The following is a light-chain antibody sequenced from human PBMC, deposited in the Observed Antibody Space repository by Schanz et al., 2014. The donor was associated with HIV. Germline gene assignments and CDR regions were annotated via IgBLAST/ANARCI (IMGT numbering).Light chain of an antibody. Sequence: QSVLTQPASVSGSPGQSITISCTGTSSDVGSYNLVSWYQQHPGKAPKLMIYEVSKRPSGVSNRFSGSKSGSTASLTFSGLQAEDEADYYCCSYAGTSTFVVFGGGTKLTVL. J-gene: IGLJ2*01. CDR2: EVS. V-gene: IGLV2-23*02. CDR3: CSYAGTSTFVV. CDR1: SSDVGSYNL.